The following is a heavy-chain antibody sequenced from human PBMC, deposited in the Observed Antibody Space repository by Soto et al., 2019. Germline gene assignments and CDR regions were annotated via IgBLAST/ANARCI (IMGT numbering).Heavy chain of an antibody. J-gene: IGHJ5*02. Sequence: ASVKVSCKASGYTFTSYGISWVRQAPGQGLEWMGWISAYNGNTNYAQKLQGRVTMTTDTSTSTAYMELRSLRSDDTAVYYCARGPFKRRKKSAHGFAPGGQGPLVTVP. V-gene: IGHV1-18*01. CDR2: ISAYNGNT. D-gene: IGHD4-17*01. CDR1: GYTFTSYG. CDR3: ARGPFKRRKKSAHGFAP.